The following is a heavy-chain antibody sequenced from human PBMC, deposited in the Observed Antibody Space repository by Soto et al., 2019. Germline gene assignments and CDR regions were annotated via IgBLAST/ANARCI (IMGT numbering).Heavy chain of an antibody. D-gene: IGHD6-13*01. V-gene: IGHV1-8*01. CDR1: GYTFTSYD. CDR3: ARKTGYSSSWYPYSSYYYGMDV. CDR2: MNPNSGNT. Sequence: GASVKVSCKASGYTFTSYDINWVRQATGQGLEWMGWMNPNSGNTGYAQKFQGRVTMTRNTSISTAYMELSSLRSEDTAVYYCARKTGYSSSWYPYSSYYYGMDVWGQGTTVTVSS. J-gene: IGHJ6*02.